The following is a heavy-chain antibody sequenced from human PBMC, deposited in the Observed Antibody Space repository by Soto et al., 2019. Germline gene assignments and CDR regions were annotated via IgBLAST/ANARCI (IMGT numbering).Heavy chain of an antibody. CDR3: ARSTNDYGDRH. J-gene: IGHJ4*02. CDR1: GYTFTSYD. CDR2: MNPNSGNT. V-gene: IGHV1-8*01. D-gene: IGHD4-17*01. Sequence: QVQLVQSGAEVKKPGASVKVSCKASGYTFTSYDINWVRQATGQGLEWMGWMNPNSGNTGYAQKVQGRITMTRNTSRSTAYMELSSLRSEDTAVYYCARSTNDYGDRHWGQETLVTVSS.